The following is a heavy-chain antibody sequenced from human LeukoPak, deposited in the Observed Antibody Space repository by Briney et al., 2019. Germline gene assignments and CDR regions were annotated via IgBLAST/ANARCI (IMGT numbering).Heavy chain of an antibody. Sequence: ASVRVSCKASGYTFTSYGISWVRQAPGQGLEWMGWISAYNGNTNYAQKLQGRVTMTTDTSTSTAYMELRSLRSDDTAVYYCAREKQQLTPFDLWGRGTLVTVSS. CDR1: GYTFTSYG. V-gene: IGHV1-18*01. CDR2: ISAYNGNT. D-gene: IGHD6-13*01. J-gene: IGHJ2*01. CDR3: AREKQQLTPFDL.